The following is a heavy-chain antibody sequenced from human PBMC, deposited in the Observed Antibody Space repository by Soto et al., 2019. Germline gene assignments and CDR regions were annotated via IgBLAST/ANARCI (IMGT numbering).Heavy chain of an antibody. CDR3: ARSLWKQLDPDDAFDI. Sequence: QVQLVQSGAEVKKPGASVKVSCKASGYTFTSYGISWVRQAPGQGLEWMGWISAYNGNTNYAQKLQGRVTMTTDTSTSAAYMELRSLRSDDTAVYYCARSLWKQLDPDDAFDIWGHGTMVTVSS. J-gene: IGHJ3*02. CDR1: GYTFTSYG. V-gene: IGHV1-18*01. CDR2: ISAYNGNT. D-gene: IGHD6-13*01.